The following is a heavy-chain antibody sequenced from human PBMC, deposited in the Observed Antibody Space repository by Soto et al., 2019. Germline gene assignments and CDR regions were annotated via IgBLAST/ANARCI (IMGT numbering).Heavy chain of an antibody. CDR1: GGSISGYY. CDR2: IYSDGTT. V-gene: IGHV4-4*07. Sequence: SETLCVTCIVSGGSISGYYWSWIRQPAGKELEWIGRIYSDGTTNYNPSLKGRGTMSVDTSKKQISLKLTSVTAADTAMYYCARDRGYRSGYFGSRGQAVLVTLSS. CDR3: ARDRGYRSGYFGS. J-gene: IGHJ4*02. D-gene: IGHD5-18*01.